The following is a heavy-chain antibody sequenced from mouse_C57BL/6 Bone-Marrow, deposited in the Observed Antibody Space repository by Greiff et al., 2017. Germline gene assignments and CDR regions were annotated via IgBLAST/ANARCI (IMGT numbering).Heavy chain of an antibody. Sequence: LVESGAELVKPGASVKMSCKASGYTFTSYWITWVKQRPGQGLEWIGDIYPGSGSTNYNEKFKSKATLTVDTSSSTAYMQLSSLTSEDSAVYYCARSLIYYDLDYWGQGTTLTVSS. J-gene: IGHJ2*01. V-gene: IGHV1-55*01. CDR1: GYTFTSYW. CDR3: ARSLIYYDLDY. D-gene: IGHD2-4*01. CDR2: IYPGSGST.